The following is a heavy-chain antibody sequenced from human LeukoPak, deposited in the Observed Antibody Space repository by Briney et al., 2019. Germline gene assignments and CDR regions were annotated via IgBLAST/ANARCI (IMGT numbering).Heavy chain of an antibody. J-gene: IGHJ4*02. CDR3: ARDSNCSGGSCYAPLDY. CDR1: GGSISSYY. CDR2: IYTSGST. V-gene: IGHV4-4*07. Sequence: SETLSLTCTVSGGSISSYYWSWIRQPAGKGLEWIGRIYTSGSTNYNPSLKSRVTMSVDTPKNQFSLKLSSVTAADTAVYYCARDSNCSGGSCYAPLDYWGQGTLVTVSS. D-gene: IGHD2-15*01.